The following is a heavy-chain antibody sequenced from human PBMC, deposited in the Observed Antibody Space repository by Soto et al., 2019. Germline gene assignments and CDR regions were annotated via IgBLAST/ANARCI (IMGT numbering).Heavy chain of an antibody. D-gene: IGHD3-22*01. CDR2: IYHSGST. V-gene: IGHV4-30-2*01. CDR3: ARGASYYYDSSGYYYFDY. Sequence: QLQLQESGSGLVKPSQTLSLTCAVSVGSISSGGYSWSWIRQPPGKGLEWIGYIYHSGSTYYNPSLKSRVTISVDRSKNQFSLKLSSVTAADTAVYYCARGASYYYDSSGYYYFDYWGQGTLVTVSS. CDR1: VGSISSGGYS. J-gene: IGHJ4*02.